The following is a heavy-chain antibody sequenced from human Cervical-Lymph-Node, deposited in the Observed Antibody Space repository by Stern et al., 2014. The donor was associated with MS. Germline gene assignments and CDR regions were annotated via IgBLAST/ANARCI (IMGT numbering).Heavy chain of an antibody. D-gene: IGHD1-1*01. V-gene: IGHV4-31*03. Sequence: QLQLQESGPGLVKPSQTLSLTCTVSGGSINNGDYYWSWIRQHPGKGLEWLGYIYYSGATYYKPSLKGRLTISVDTSKRHFSLKLTSVTAADTAVYYCARELSGMYGMDVWGQGTTVTVSS. CDR2: IYYSGAT. J-gene: IGHJ6*02. CDR1: GGSINNGDYY. CDR3: ARELSGMYGMDV.